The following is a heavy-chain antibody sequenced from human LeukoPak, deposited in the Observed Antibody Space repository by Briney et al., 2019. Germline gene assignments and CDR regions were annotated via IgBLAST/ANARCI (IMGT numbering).Heavy chain of an antibody. CDR1: GGSISGYS. CDR2: IYYSGNT. CDR3: ARNFGSSWYYFDY. V-gene: IGHV4-59*01. Sequence: SETLSLTCTVSGGSISGYSWSWIRQPPGKGLEWIGYIYYSGNTNYNPSLKSRVTISVDTSNNQFSLKLSSVTAADTAVYYCARNFGSSWYYFDYWGQGTLVTVSS. J-gene: IGHJ4*02. D-gene: IGHD6-13*01.